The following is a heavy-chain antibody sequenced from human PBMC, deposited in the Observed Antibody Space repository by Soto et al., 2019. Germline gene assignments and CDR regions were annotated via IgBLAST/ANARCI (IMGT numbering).Heavy chain of an antibody. J-gene: IGHJ4*02. D-gene: IGHD6-19*01. CDR1: GGSVSSYIYY. CDR2: IYFSGTT. Sequence: PSETLSLTCSVSGGSVSSYIYYWSWIRQPPGAGLEWIGYIYFSGTTNYNPSLQSRVTILVDSSKNHFPLKLTSVTAAAPAVYYCARSPGCGDYVXYWGQGTLVTVSS. V-gene: IGHV4-61*03. CDR3: ARSPGCGDYVXY.